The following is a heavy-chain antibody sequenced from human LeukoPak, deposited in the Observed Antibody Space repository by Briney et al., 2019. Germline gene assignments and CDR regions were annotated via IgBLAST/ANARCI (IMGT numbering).Heavy chain of an antibody. D-gene: IGHD1-26*01. CDR3: VKDIGSGSYRYGGYFDY. V-gene: IGHV3-9*03. CDR2: ISRNSDST. Sequence: NPGGSLRLSCAASGFPFDDKAMHWVRQAPGKGLEWVAGISRNSDSTGCADSVKGRFTISRDNAKNSLYLQMNSLRAEDMALYYCVKDIGSGSYRYGGYFDYWGQGTLVTVSS. CDR1: GFPFDDKA. J-gene: IGHJ4*02.